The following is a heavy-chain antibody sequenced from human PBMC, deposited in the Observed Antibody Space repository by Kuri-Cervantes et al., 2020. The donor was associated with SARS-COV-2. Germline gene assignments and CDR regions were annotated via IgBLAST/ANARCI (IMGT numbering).Heavy chain of an antibody. CDR3: ARSGPGAISREDDAFDI. CDR2: ITPFNGNT. D-gene: IGHD2-21*01. Sequence: SVKVSCKASGDTFSDYSDYYMYWVRQAPGQAPEWMGWITPFNGNTNYAQKFQDRVTITRDRSASTAYMELSSLRSEDTAMYYCARSGPGAISREDDAFDIWGQGTMVTVSS. J-gene: IGHJ3*02. V-gene: IGHV1-45*02. CDR1: GDTFSDYSDYY.